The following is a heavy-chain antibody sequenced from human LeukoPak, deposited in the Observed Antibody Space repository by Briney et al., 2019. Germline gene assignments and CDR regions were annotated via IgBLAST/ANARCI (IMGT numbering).Heavy chain of an antibody. CDR1: GGSFSGYY. Sequence: SETLSLTCAVYGGSFSGYYWSWIRQPPGKGLEWIGEINHSGSTNYNPSLKSRVTISVDTSKNQFSLKLSSVTAADTAVYYCARRRLDAFDIWGQGTMVTVSS. J-gene: IGHJ3*02. CDR3: ARRRLDAFDI. CDR2: INHSGST. V-gene: IGHV4-34*01. D-gene: IGHD5-24*01.